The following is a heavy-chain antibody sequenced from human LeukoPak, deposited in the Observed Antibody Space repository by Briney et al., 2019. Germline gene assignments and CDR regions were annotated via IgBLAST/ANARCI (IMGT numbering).Heavy chain of an antibody. CDR1: GYTFTGYY. D-gene: IGHD3-10*01. Sequence: ASVKVSCKASGYTFTGYYMHWVRQAPGQGLEWMGWINPNSGGTNYAQKFQGRVTMTRDTSISTAYMELSRLRSDDTAVYYCARMVRGVINWSDPWGQGTLVTVSS. CDR2: INPNSGGT. J-gene: IGHJ5*02. CDR3: ARMVRGVINWSDP. V-gene: IGHV1-2*02.